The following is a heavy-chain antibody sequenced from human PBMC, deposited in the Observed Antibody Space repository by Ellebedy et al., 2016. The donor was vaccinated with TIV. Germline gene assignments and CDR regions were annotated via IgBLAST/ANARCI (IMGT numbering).Heavy chain of an antibody. CDR3: ARDQWELPHPFDY. J-gene: IGHJ4*02. Sequence: GESLKISXAASGFTFSSYSMNWVRQAPGKGLEWVSSISSSSSYIYYADSVKGRFTISRDNAKNSLYLQMNSLRAEDTAVYYCARDQWELPHPFDYWGQGTLVTVSS. CDR1: GFTFSSYS. D-gene: IGHD1-26*01. CDR2: ISSSSSYI. V-gene: IGHV3-21*01.